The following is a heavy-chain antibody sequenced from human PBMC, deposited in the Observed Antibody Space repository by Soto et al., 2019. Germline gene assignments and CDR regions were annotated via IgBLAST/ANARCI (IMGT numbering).Heavy chain of an antibody. CDR3: AKALSYYYDSSGLYYFDY. D-gene: IGHD3-22*01. CDR1: GFTFSSYA. J-gene: IGHJ4*02. Sequence: GGSLRLSCAASGFTFSSYAMSWVRQAPGKGLEWVSAISGSGGSTYYSDSVKGRFTISRDNSKNTLYLQMNSLRAEDTAVYYCAKALSYYYDSSGLYYFDYWGQGTLVTVSS. CDR2: ISGSGGST. V-gene: IGHV3-23*01.